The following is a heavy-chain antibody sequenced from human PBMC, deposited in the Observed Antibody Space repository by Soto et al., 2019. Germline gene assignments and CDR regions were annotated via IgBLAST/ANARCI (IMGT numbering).Heavy chain of an antibody. Sequence: QVQLVESGGGVVQPGRSLRLSCAASGFTFSSYAMHWVRQAPGKGLEWVAVISYDGSNKYYADSVKGRFTISRDNSKNALYLQMNGLRAEDTAVYYCARDGSGDSSGYYGYAFDIWGQGTMVTVSS. J-gene: IGHJ3*02. CDR2: ISYDGSNK. V-gene: IGHV3-30-3*01. D-gene: IGHD3-22*01. CDR3: ARDGSGDSSGYYGYAFDI. CDR1: GFTFSSYA.